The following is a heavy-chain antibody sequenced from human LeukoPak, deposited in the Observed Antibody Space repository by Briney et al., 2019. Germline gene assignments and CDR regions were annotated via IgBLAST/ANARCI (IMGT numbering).Heavy chain of an antibody. CDR2: IGTTIRGISTM. V-gene: IGHV3-48*03. CDR1: GFTFSSYE. J-gene: IGHJ4*02. Sequence: PGGSLRLSCAASGFTFSSYEMNWVRQAPGKGLEWVSFIGTTIRGISTMYYADSVKGRFTISRDNAKNSLYPQMNSLRAEDTAIYYCARDQVGGGIDYWGQGTLVTVSS. D-gene: IGHD1-26*01. CDR3: ARDQVGGGIDY.